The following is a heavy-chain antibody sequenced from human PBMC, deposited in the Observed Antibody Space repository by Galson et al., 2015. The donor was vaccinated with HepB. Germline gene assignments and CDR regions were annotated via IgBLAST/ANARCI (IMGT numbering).Heavy chain of an antibody. CDR3: ARDRDNGNYYPLPDALDI. Sequence: SVKVSCKASGGTFSNYAITWVRQAPGQGLEWMGGILPIYGTANYAQKFQDRVTITADESTGTAYLDLRSLRSEDTAVYYCARDRDNGNYYPLPDALDIWGPGTMVTVSS. D-gene: IGHD1-26*01. CDR2: ILPIYGTA. V-gene: IGHV1-69*13. CDR1: GGTFSNYA. J-gene: IGHJ3*02.